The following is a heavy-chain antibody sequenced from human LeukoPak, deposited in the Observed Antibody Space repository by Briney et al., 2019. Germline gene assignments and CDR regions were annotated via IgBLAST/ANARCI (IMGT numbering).Heavy chain of an antibody. CDR1: DFTVSSNY. V-gene: IGHV3-53*01. D-gene: IGHD6-19*01. CDR3: ARAIAVAGPYYFDY. CDR2: IYAGGTT. J-gene: IGHJ4*02. Sequence: PGGSLRLSCAASDFTVSSNYMSWVRQAPGKGLEGVSIIYAGGTTYYADSVKGRFTISRDNAKNSLSLQMTSLRAEDTAVYYCARAIAVAGPYYFDYWGQGTLVTVSS.